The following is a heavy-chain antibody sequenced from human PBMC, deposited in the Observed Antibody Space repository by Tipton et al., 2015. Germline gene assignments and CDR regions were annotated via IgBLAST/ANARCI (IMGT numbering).Heavy chain of an antibody. CDR2: IYYGGFT. V-gene: IGHV4-39*07. CDR3: ARAFGYRYTPRLDFDT. CDR1: GGSISSTTYY. D-gene: IGHD5-18*01. Sequence: TLSLTCTISGGSISSTTYYWGWIRQPPGKGLEWIGSIYYGGFTYDNPSLESRVTMSVDTSKNQFSLKLRSVTAADTAVYYCARAFGYRYTPRLDFDTWGQGTLVTVSS. J-gene: IGHJ4*02.